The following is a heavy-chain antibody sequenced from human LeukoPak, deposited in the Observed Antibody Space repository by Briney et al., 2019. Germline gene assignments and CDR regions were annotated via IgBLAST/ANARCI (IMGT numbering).Heavy chain of an antibody. J-gene: IGHJ3*02. D-gene: IGHD3-10*01. V-gene: IGHV3-30-3*01. Sequence: PGRSLRLSCAASGFTFSDYAMHWVRQVPGTGLEWVAAITSDGSKKYYANSVKGRFTISRDNSKDTLYLQMNSLRADDTAVYFCARTSLHYFGSGSYSLDVFDIWGQGTMVTVSS. CDR1: GFTFSDYA. CDR3: ARTSLHYFGSGSYSLDVFDI. CDR2: ITSDGSKK.